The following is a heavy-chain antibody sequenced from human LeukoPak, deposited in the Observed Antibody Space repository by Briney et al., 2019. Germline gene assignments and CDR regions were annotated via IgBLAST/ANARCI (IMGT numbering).Heavy chain of an antibody. CDR1: GFTFSSYW. CDR3: ARDGVGAFDI. CDR2: IKQDGSEK. Sequence: AGSLRLSCAASGFTFSSYWMNWVRQAPGKGLEWVANIKQDGSEKYYVDSVKGRFTISRDNAKNSLFLQMNSLRAEDTAVYYCARDGVGAFDIWGQGTMVTVSS. J-gene: IGHJ3*02. D-gene: IGHD3-10*01. V-gene: IGHV3-7*04.